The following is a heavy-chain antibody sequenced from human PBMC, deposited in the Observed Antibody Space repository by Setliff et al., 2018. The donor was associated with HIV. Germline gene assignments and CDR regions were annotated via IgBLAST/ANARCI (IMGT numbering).Heavy chain of an antibody. V-gene: IGHV4-39*01. J-gene: IGHJ4*02. D-gene: IGHD4-17*01. CDR1: GGSISSRNHY. CDR2: IYYSGSG. CDR3: ARQKTVTTYFDY. Sequence: SETLSLTCTVSGGSISSRNHYWGWIRQPPGKGLEWIGSIYYSGSGYYNPSLQSRVTISVDTSKNQFSLKLSSVTAADTAVYYCARQKTVTTYFDYWGQGTLVTVSS.